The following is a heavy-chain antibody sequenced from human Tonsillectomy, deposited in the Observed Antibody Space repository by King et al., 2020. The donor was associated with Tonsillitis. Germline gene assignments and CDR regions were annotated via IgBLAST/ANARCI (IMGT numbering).Heavy chain of an antibody. CDR2: IRYHGTDK. Sequence: VQLVESGGGVVQPRGSLRLSCAASGFTFSSYGMHWVRQAPGKGLEWVAFIRYHGTDKNYVDSVRGRFTISRDNSKNTLYLQMNSLRAEDTAVYYCAKNPDYHDSYVDLWGRGTLVTVSS. V-gene: IGHV3-30*02. CDR3: AKNPDYHDSYVDL. CDR1: GFTFSSYG. D-gene: IGHD3-22*01. J-gene: IGHJ2*01.